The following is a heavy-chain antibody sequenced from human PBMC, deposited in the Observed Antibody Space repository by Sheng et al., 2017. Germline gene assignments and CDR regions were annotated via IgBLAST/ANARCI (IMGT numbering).Heavy chain of an antibody. CDR1: AFTFSSYG. Sequence: EVQLLESGGGLVQPGGSLRLSCAASAFTFSSYGLSWVRQAPGQGLEWVSTITGSGASTFYADSVKGRFTISSDTSRNTLFLQMKSLRAEDTAVYYCAEYLVSGGLVYWGQGALVTVSS. D-gene: IGHD2-8*01. J-gene: IGHJ4*02. CDR2: ITGSGAST. CDR3: AEYLVSGGLVY. V-gene: IGHV3-23*01.